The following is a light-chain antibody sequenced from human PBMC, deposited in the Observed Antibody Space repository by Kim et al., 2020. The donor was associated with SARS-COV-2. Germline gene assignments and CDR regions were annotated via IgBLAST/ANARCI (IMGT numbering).Light chain of an antibody. J-gene: IGLJ3*02. CDR2: TAS. V-gene: IGLV7-43*01. CDR3: LLYYGGVWV. Sequence: PGGTVTLTCASDTGAVTSGYYPNWFQLKPGQAPRSMIHTASGRHSWTPARFSGSLLGGKAALTLSGVQPEDEAEYYCLLYYGGVWVFGGGTQLTVL. CDR1: TGAVTSGYY.